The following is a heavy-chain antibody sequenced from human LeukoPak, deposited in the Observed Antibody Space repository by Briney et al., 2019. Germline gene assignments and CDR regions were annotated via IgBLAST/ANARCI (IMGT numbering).Heavy chain of an antibody. CDR1: GFTFSSYA. CDR2: ISGSGDNT. D-gene: IGHD3-22*01. CDR3: AKPGERYYYDSSGYYFGY. V-gene: IGHV3-23*01. Sequence: GGSLRLSCAASGFTFSSYAMSWVRQAPGKGLEWVSVISGSGDNTYYADSVKGRFTISRDNSKNTLYLQMNSLRAEDTAVYYCAKPGERYYYDSSGYYFGYWGQGTLVTVSS. J-gene: IGHJ4*02.